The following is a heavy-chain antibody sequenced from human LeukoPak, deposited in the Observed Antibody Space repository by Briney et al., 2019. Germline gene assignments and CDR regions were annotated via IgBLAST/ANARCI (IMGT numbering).Heavy chain of an antibody. CDR1: GFTFSSYA. J-gene: IGHJ4*02. D-gene: IGHD2-21*02. Sequence: GRSLRLSRAASGFTFSSYAMSWVRQTPGKGPEWGSYVSIVGRAIYYADSVKGRFTISRDNAKNSLYLQMNRLRDEDTAVYYCARAKNSDYYYVDYWGQGTLVTVCS. CDR2: VSIVGRAI. V-gene: IGHV3-48*02. CDR3: ARAKNSDYYYVDY.